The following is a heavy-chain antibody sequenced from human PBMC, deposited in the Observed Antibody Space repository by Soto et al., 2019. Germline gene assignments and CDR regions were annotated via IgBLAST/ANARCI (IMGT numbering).Heavy chain of an antibody. CDR2: IYYSGST. D-gene: IGHD2-21*01. CDR3: ARCGDYYYYYSMDV. J-gene: IGHJ6*03. CDR1: GGSISSYY. V-gene: IGHV4-59*01. Sequence: SETLSLTCTVSGGSISSYYWSWIRQPPGKGLEWIGYIYYSGSTNYNPSLKSRVTISVDTSKNQFSLKLSSVTAADTAVYYCARCGDYYYYYSMDVWGTGTTVTLSS.